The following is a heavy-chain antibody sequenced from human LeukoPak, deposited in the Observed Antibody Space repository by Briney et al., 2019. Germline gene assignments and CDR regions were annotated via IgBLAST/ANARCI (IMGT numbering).Heavy chain of an antibody. CDR2: ISDSGRAT. D-gene: IGHD5-18*01. Sequence: GGSLRLSCVASGFRFSDFAMSWVRQAPGKGLEWVSGISDSGRATHYTDSVKGRCTISRDNSKNTVNLQLNNVGAEDTALYFCARHDSFIPFWGQGMQVTVSS. CDR1: GFRFSDFA. CDR3: ARHDSFIPF. V-gene: IGHV3-23*01. J-gene: IGHJ4*02.